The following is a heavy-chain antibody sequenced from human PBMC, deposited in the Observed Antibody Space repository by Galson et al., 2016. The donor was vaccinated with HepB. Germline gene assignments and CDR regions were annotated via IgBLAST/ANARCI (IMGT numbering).Heavy chain of an antibody. Sequence: SLRLSCAASGFNFKVYGMHWVRQAPGKGLDWVAVIWYDGSNEDYADSVKGRFTISKDNSKNTVDLQMNSLRAEDTAVYYCARGLPNSGKNYGHGFYFDYWGQGALVTVS. CDR1: GFNFKVYG. CDR2: IWYDGSNE. D-gene: IGHD1-26*01. CDR3: ARGLPNSGKNYGHGFYFDY. J-gene: IGHJ4*02. V-gene: IGHV3-33*01.